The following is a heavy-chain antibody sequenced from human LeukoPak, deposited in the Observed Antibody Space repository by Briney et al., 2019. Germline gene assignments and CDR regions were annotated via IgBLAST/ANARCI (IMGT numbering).Heavy chain of an antibody. CDR1: GFTFTSSA. CDR3: AADPFYYYDSSGYQYYYYYGMDV. V-gene: IGHV1-58*02. J-gene: IGHJ6*02. Sequence: APVKVSCKASGFTFTSSAMQWVRQARGQRLEWIGWIVVGSGNTNYAQKFQERVTITRDMSTSTAYMELSSLRSEDTAVYYCAADPFYYYDSSGYQYYYYYGMDVWGQGTTVTVSS. CDR2: IVVGSGNT. D-gene: IGHD3-22*01.